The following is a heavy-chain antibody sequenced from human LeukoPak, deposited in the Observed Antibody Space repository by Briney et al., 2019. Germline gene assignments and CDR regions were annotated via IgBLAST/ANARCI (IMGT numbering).Heavy chain of an antibody. V-gene: IGHV3-23*01. D-gene: IGHD3-22*01. CDR3: AKALYYYDSSGYYPFDY. CDR2: ISGSGGST. Sequence: QPGGSLRLSCAASGFTFSSYAMSWVRQAPGKGLEWVSAISGSGGSTYYADSVKGRFTISRDNSKNTLYLQMNSLRAKDTAVYYCAKALYYYDSSGYYPFDYWGQGTLVTVSS. J-gene: IGHJ4*02. CDR1: GFTFSSYA.